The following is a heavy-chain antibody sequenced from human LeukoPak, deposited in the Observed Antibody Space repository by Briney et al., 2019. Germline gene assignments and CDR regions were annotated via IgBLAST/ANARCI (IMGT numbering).Heavy chain of an antibody. V-gene: IGHV3-30-3*01. CDR2: ISYDGSNK. Sequence: GGSLRLSCAASGFTFSSYAMHWVRQAPGKGLEWVAVISYDGSNKYYADSVKGRFTISRDNSKNTLYLQMNSLRAEDTAVYYCARTMVRGVTDDYWGQGTLVTVSS. D-gene: IGHD3-10*01. CDR3: ARTMVRGVTDDY. CDR1: GFTFSSYA. J-gene: IGHJ4*02.